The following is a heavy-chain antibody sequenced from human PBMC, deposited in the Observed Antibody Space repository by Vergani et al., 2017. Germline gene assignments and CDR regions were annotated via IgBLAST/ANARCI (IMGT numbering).Heavy chain of an antibody. CDR1: GFTFSSHA. D-gene: IGHD6-19*01. J-gene: IGHJ4*02. Sequence: EVQLLQSEGAVVQPGGSLRLSCVASGFTFSSHAMSWVRQGHGQGLEWVSSIKNTGDSTHYADSVKGRFTISRDNSKNTLYLQMNSLRVEDTAVYYCAKEGGYSSGWYSSDYWGQGTLVTVSS. CDR3: AKEGGYSSGWYSSDY. CDR2: IKNTGDST. V-gene: IGHV3-23*01.